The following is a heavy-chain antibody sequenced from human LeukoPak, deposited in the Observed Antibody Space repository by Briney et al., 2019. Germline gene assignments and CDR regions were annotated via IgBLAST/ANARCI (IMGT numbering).Heavy chain of an antibody. V-gene: IGHV3-64*01. CDR1: GFTFSNAW. CDR3: ARQGPSGYYNY. D-gene: IGHD3-22*01. Sequence: QPGGSLRLSCAASGFTFSNAWMSWVRQAPGKGLEYVSAISSNGGSTYYANSVKGRFTISRDNSKNTLYLQMGSLRAEDMAVYYCARQGPSGYYNYWGQGTLVTVSS. CDR2: ISSNGGST. J-gene: IGHJ4*02.